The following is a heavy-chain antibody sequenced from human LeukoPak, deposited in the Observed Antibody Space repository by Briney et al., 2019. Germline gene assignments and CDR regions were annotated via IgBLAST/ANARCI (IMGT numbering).Heavy chain of an antibody. Sequence: GGSLRLSCVASGFTFSNYGMHWVRQAPGKGLEWVAFIRYDGNYEYYADSVKGRFTISRDNSKNTLYLHMNSQRAEDTAVFYCAKDWFIYGQDFNWVLDYWGQGTLVTVSS. CDR1: GFTFSNYG. J-gene: IGHJ4*02. D-gene: IGHD3-9*01. V-gene: IGHV3-30*02. CDR3: AKDWFIYGQDFNWVLDY. CDR2: IRYDGNYE.